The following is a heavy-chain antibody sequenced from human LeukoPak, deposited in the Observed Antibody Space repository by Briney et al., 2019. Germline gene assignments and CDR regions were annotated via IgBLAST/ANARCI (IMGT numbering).Heavy chain of an antibody. CDR3: ARDLFVYGDYGDAPFDY. J-gene: IGHJ4*02. Sequence: GGFLRLSCAASGFTFSSYWMHWVRQAPGKGLVWVSRINSDGSSTSYADSVKGRFTISRDNSKNTLYLQMNSLRAEDTAMYYCARDLFVYGDYGDAPFDYWGQGTLVTVSS. D-gene: IGHD4-17*01. CDR1: GFTFSSYW. V-gene: IGHV3-74*01. CDR2: INSDGSST.